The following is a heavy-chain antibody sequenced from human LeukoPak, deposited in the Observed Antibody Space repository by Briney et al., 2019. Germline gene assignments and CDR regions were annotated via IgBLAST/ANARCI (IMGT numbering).Heavy chain of an antibody. J-gene: IGHJ6*02. CDR3: AAGYCSGGSCYPYYYYGMDV. CDR1: GFTFTSSA. Sequence: GASVKVSRKASGFTFTSSAVQWVRQARGQRLEWIGWIVVGSGNTNYAQKFQERVTITRDMSTSTAYMELSSLRSEDTAVYYCAAGYCSGGSCYPYYYYGMDVWGQGTTVTVSS. CDR2: IVVGSGNT. V-gene: IGHV1-58*01. D-gene: IGHD2-15*01.